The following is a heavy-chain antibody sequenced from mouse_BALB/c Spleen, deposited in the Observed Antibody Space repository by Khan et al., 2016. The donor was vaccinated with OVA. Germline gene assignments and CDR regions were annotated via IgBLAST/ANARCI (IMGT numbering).Heavy chain of an antibody. D-gene: IGHD2-1*01. J-gene: IGHJ4*01. CDR3: ARTYFSYGNYGDYFTMDY. V-gene: IGHV2-2*02. Sequence: QVQLKQSGPGLVQPSQSLSITCTVSVFSLTSYGVPWVRQSPGKGLEWLGVIWSGGSTDYNSAFISRLTISKDNSKSQVFFKMNSLQANDTAIYYCARTYFSYGNYGDYFTMDYWGQGTSVTVSS. CDR2: IWSGGST. CDR1: VFSLTSYG.